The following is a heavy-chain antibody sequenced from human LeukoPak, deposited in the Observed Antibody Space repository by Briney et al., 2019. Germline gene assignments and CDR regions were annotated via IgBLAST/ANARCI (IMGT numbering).Heavy chain of an antibody. J-gene: IGHJ6*03. CDR3: ARAAARPGLYYYYYMDV. Sequence: GGSLRLSCAAPGFTFSDYYMSWIRQAPGKGLEWVSYISSSGSTIYYADSVKGRFTISRDNAKNSLYLQMNSLRAEDTAVYYCARAAARPGLYYYYYMDVWGKGTTVTVSS. V-gene: IGHV3-11*01. CDR1: GFTFSDYY. CDR2: ISSSGSTI. D-gene: IGHD6-6*01.